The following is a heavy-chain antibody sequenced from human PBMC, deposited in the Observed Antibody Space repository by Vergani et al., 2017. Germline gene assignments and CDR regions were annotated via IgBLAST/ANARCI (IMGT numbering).Heavy chain of an antibody. J-gene: IGHJ3*02. Sequence: QVQLQESGPGLVKPSETLSLTCTVSGGSISSYYWSWIRQPPGKGLEWIGYIYYSGSTNYNPSLKIRVTISVDTSKNQFSLKLSSVTAADTAVYYCVRSNDFWSGSLMWGDAFDIWGQGTMVTVSS. D-gene: IGHD3-3*01. V-gene: IGHV4-59*01. CDR2: IYYSGST. CDR3: VRSNDFWSGSLMWGDAFDI. CDR1: GGSISSYY.